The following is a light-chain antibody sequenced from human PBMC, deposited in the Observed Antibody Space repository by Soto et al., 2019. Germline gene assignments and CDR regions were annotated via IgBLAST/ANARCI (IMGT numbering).Light chain of an antibody. V-gene: IGKV3-20*01. Sequence: EIVLTQSPGTLSLSPGERATLSFRSSQSVSGSYLAWYQQKPGQAPRLLIYGASSRATGIPDRFSGSGSGTDFTLTISRLEPEDFAVYYCQQYSSSALTFGGGTKVDIK. J-gene: IGKJ4*01. CDR2: GAS. CDR1: QSVSGSY. CDR3: QQYSSSALT.